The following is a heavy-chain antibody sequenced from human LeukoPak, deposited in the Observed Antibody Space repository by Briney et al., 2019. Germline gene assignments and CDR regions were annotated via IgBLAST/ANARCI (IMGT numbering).Heavy chain of an antibody. CDR3: ARGASRWLQSYADY. Sequence: SVKVSCKASGGTFSSYAISWVRQAPGQGLEWIGGIIPIFGTANYAQKFQGRVTITADESTSTAYMELSSLRSEDTAVYYCARGASRWLQSYADYWGQGTLVTVSS. CDR1: GGTFSSYA. J-gene: IGHJ4*02. D-gene: IGHD5-24*01. V-gene: IGHV1-69*13. CDR2: IIPIFGTA.